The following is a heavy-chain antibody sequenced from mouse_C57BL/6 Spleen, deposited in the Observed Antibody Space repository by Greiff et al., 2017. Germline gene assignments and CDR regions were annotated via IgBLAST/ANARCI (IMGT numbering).Heavy chain of an antibody. CDR2: MYPGDGNT. CDR1: GYAFSSYW. Sequence: VQLQESGAELVKPGASAKISCKASGYAFSSYWMNWVKQRPGKGLEWIGQMYPGDGNTNYNGKFKGKAILTADNSSSTAYMQLSSLTSEASAVYFCARSGYYGSSDYWGQGTTLTVSS. V-gene: IGHV1-80*01. J-gene: IGHJ2*01. D-gene: IGHD1-1*01. CDR3: ARSGYYGSSDY.